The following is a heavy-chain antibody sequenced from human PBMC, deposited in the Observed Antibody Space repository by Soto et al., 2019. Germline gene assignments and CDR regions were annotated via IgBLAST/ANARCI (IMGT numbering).Heavy chain of an antibody. J-gene: IGHJ6*02. CDR2: ISVVGSTK. V-gene: IGHV3-48*03. Sequence: EVQLVESGGGLVQPGGSLTLSCVASGFTFSSHEMKWVRQAPGKGLEWVSYISVVGSTKYYADSVKGRFTISRDNAKNSLYLKRKSLSPEAGFVFYWAGARDSDSPYSGRDVWAQGPTVPVPS. D-gene: IGHD2-15*01. CDR3: AGARDSDSPYSGRDV. CDR1: GFTFSSHE.